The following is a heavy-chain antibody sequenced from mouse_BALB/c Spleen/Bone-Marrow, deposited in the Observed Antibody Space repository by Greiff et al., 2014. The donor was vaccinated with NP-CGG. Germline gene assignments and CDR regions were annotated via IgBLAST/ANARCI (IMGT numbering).Heavy chain of an antibody. Sequence: LVESGAELVRPGTSVKVPCKASGYAFTDYLMEWLKQRPGQGLEWIGVINPGSGSNNYNEKXKDKATLTADKSSSTAYMQLSSLTSDXSAVYXCARXXXYXXXWGQGTILTVSS. CDR2: INPGSGSN. CDR3: ARXXXYXXX. V-gene: IGHV1-54*01. J-gene: IGHJ2*01. CDR1: GYAFTDYL.